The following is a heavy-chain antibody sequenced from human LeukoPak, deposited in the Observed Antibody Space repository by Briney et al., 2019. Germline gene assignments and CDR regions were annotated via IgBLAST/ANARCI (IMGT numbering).Heavy chain of an antibody. V-gene: IGHV4-61*01. Sequence: SETLSLTCTVSGGSVSSRSYYWSWIRQPPGKGLDWIGYIYYSGSTNYNPSLTSRVTISVDTSKNQFSLKLSSVTAADTAVYYCARVSDIVVVPAAGAQPEGHFDYWGQGTLVTVSS. CDR1: GGSVSSRSYY. CDR3: ARVSDIVVVPAAGAQPEGHFDY. CDR2: IYYSGST. J-gene: IGHJ4*02. D-gene: IGHD2-2*01.